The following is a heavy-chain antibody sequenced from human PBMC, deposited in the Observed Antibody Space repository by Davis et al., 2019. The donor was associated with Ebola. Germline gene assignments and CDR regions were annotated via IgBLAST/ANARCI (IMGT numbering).Heavy chain of an antibody. CDR1: GYTFTSYD. J-gene: IGHJ4*03. V-gene: IGHV1-18*01. Sequence: AASVKVSCKASGYTFTSYDINWVRQATGQGLEWMGWISAYNGNTNYAQKLQGRVTMTTDTSTSTAYMELSSLRSEDTAVYYCARIVSGSYSDYWGQGTLVTVSS. CDR2: ISAYNGNT. CDR3: ARIVSGSYSDY. D-gene: IGHD1-26*01.